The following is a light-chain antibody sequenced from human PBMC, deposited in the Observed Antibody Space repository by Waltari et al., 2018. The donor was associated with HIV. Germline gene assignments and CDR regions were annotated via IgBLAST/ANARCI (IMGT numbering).Light chain of an antibody. Sequence: EILMTQSPATLSVSPGERATLSCRASQSVNSNLAWYQQKPGQTPRLLIYGTPTRATDIPARFSGSGSGTEFTLTISSLQSEEFAVYYCHHYNNWRETFGQGTKVEI. CDR1: QSVNSN. CDR2: GTP. V-gene: IGKV3-15*01. CDR3: HHYNNWRET. J-gene: IGKJ1*01.